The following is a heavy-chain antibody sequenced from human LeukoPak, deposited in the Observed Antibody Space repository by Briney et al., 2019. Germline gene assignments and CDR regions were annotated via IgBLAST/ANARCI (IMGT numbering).Heavy chain of an antibody. CDR2: IDGDGGKT. J-gene: IGHJ6*02. V-gene: IGHV3-43*02. CDR1: GFAFDTYA. D-gene: IGHD3-10*01. CDR3: AKDTLGRRDGIDV. Sequence: PGGSLRLSCAASGFAFDTYAMHWVRQAPGKGLEWVSLIDGDGGKTYYAGSVKGRFTIARDNSKNSLYLQMNSLRPEDTALYYCAKDTLGRRDGIDVWGQGTTVTVSS.